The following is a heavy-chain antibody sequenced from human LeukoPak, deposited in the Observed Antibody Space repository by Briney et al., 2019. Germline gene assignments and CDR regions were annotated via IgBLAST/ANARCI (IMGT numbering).Heavy chain of an antibody. V-gene: IGHV3-7*01. D-gene: IGHD3-10*01. CDR1: GFTFSSYW. CDR2: IKQDGSEK. Sequence: GGSLRLPCAASGFTFSSYWMSWVRQAPGKGLEWVANIKQDGSEKYYVDSVKGRFTISRDNAKNSLYLQMNSLRAEDTAVYYCAKNRGSGSYYDYWGQGTLVTVSS. CDR3: AKNRGSGSYYDY. J-gene: IGHJ4*02.